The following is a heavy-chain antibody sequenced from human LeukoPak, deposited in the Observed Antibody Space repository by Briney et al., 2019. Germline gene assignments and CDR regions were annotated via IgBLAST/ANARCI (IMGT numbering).Heavy chain of an antibody. CDR3: ATVPAARYFDL. Sequence: ASVKVSCKASGYTFTDYYMRWVQQAPGKGLEWMGRVDPEDGETIYAEKFQGRVTITADTSTDTAYMELSSLRSEDTAVYYCATVPAARYFDLWGRGTLVTVSS. J-gene: IGHJ2*01. D-gene: IGHD2-2*01. V-gene: IGHV1-69-2*01. CDR1: GYTFTDYY. CDR2: VDPEDGET.